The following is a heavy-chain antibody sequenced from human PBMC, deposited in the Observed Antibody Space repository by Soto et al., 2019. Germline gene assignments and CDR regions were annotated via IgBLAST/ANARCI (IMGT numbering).Heavy chain of an antibody. J-gene: IGHJ6*03. Sequence: EVQLLESGGGLVQPGGSLRLSCAASGFTFSDFAMSWVRQAPGKGLEWISAITRSGDHTYRAESVNGRFTISRDNFKNMLYLQMNSLRAEDTAVYYCAKRDGEYNNFYYMDVWGNGTTVTVSS. CDR3: AKRDGEYNNFYYMDV. V-gene: IGHV3-23*01. CDR2: ITRSGDHT. D-gene: IGHD1-20*01. CDR1: GFTFSDFA.